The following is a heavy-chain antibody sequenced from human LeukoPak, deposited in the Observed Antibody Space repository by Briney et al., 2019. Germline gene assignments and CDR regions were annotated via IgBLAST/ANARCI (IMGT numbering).Heavy chain of an antibody. Sequence: SETLSLTCIVSGGSISSTNYYWGWIRQSPGMGLEWIGSIYYIGSTYYNPSLKNRVTISVDTSKNQFSLKLSSVTAADTAMYYCARQGAGYGDYAHWGQGTLVTVSS. CDR3: ARQGAGYGDYAH. V-gene: IGHV4-39*01. CDR1: GGSISSTNYY. CDR2: IYYIGST. J-gene: IGHJ4*02. D-gene: IGHD4-17*01.